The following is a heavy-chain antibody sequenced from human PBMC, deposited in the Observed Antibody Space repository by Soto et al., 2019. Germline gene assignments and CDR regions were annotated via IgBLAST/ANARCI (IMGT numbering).Heavy chain of an antibody. CDR3: ARGATFGSGSYPDY. J-gene: IGHJ4*02. CDR2: INHSGST. Sequence: PSETLSLTCVVYGGSFSGYYWSWIRQPPGKGLEWIGEINHSGSTNYNPSLKSRVTISVDTSKNQFSLKLSSVTAADTAVYYCARGATFGSGSYPDYSGQGTLGTVSS. D-gene: IGHD3-10*01. CDR1: GGSFSGYY. V-gene: IGHV4-34*01.